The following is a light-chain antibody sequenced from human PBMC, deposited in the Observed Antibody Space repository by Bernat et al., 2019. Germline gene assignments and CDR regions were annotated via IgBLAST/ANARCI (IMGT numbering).Light chain of an antibody. Sequence: QAGLTQPPSMSKGLRQTATLTCTGNIDNVGYQGAAWLQQHQGHPPKLLSYRNNLRPSGISERFSAARSGNTASLTITGLQPEDEADYYCSAWEASLSAWVFGGGTKLTVL. J-gene: IGLJ3*02. CDR3: SAWEASLSAWV. V-gene: IGLV10-54*01. CDR2: RNN. CDR1: IDNVGYQG.